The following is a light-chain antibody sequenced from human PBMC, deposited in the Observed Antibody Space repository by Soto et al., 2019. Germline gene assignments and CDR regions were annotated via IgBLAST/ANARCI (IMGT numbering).Light chain of an antibody. CDR3: SSYTSSSPRV. V-gene: IGLV2-14*01. CDR2: DVS. CDR1: SSDVGGYNY. J-gene: IGLJ3*02. Sequence: QSALTQPASVSGSPGQSITISCTGTSSDVGGYNYVSWYQQHPGKAPKLMIYDVSNRPSGVSNRFSGSKSGNTASLTISRLQAEDEADYYCSSYTSSSPRVFGGGTKLTVL.